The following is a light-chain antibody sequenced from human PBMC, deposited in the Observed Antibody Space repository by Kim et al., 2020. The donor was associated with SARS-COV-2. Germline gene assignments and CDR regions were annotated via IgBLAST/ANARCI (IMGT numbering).Light chain of an antibody. J-gene: IGLJ2*01. V-gene: IGLV3-21*04. Sequence: YELAQPPSVSVAPGKTARITCGGNNIGSKSVHWYQQKPGQAPVLVIYYDSDRPSGIPERFSGSNSGNTATLTISRVEAGDEADYYCQVWDSSSDHVVFG. CDR3: QVWDSSSDHVV. CDR2: YDS. CDR1: NIGSKS.